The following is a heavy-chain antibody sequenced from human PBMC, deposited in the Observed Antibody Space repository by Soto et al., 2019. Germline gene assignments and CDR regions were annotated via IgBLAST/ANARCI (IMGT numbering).Heavy chain of an antibody. Sequence: SETMSLTCTVSGGSISSSSYYWGWIRQHPGKGLEWIGSIYYSGSTYYNPSLKSRVTISVDTSKNQFSLKLSSVTAADTAVYYCARQVGGVARDFHNLFDPWGQGTLVTVSS. V-gene: IGHV4-39*01. CDR2: IYYSGST. J-gene: IGHJ5*02. D-gene: IGHD2-8*02. CDR3: ARQVGGVARDFHNLFDP. CDR1: GGSISSSSYY.